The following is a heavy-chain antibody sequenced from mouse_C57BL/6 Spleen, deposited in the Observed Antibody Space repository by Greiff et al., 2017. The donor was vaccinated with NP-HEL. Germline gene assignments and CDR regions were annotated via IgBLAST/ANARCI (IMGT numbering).Heavy chain of an antibody. CDR3: ARFYYGYDVFAY. Sequence: QVQLQQSGPELVKPGASVKISCKASGYAFSSSWMNWVKQRPGKGLEWIGRIYPGDGDTNYNGKFKGKATLTADKSSSTAYMQLSSLTSEDSAVYFCARFYYGYDVFAYWGQGTLVTVSA. V-gene: IGHV1-82*01. CDR2: IYPGDGDT. CDR1: GYAFSSSW. D-gene: IGHD2-2*01. J-gene: IGHJ3*01.